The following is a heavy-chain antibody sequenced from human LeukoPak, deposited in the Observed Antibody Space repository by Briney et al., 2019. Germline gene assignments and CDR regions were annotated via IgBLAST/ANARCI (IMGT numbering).Heavy chain of an antibody. CDR2: ISYDGSNK. J-gene: IGHJ4*02. CDR3: AKGSIRRYQPLPSGVDY. CDR1: GFTFSSYG. V-gene: IGHV3-30*18. D-gene: IGHD2-2*01. Sequence: GGSLRLSCAASGFTFSSYGMHWVRQAPGKGLEWVAVISYDGSNKYYADSVKGRFTISRDNSKNTLYLQMTSLRAEDTAVYYCAKGSIRRYQPLPSGVDYWGQGTLVTVSS.